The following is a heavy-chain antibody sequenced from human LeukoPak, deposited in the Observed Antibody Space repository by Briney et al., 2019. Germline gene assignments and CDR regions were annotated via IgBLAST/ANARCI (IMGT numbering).Heavy chain of an antibody. CDR1: GFTFSSYS. CDR2: ISSSSSYI. V-gene: IGHV3-21*01. D-gene: IGHD2-21*02. J-gene: IGHJ4*02. Sequence: GSLRLSCAASGFTFSSYSMNWFRQAPGKGLEWVSSISSSSSYIYYADSVKGRFTISRDNAKNSLYLQMNSLRAEDTAVYYCARLLVTKGGFDYWGQGILVTVSS. CDR3: ARLLVTKGGFDY.